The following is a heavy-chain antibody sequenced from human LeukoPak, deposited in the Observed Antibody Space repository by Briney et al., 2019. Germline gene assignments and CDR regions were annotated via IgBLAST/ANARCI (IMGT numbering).Heavy chain of an antibody. CDR2: IRSKAYGGTT. D-gene: IGHD3-3*01. Sequence: GGSLRLSCTASGFTFGDYAMSWVRQAPGKGLEWVGFIRSKAYGGTTGYAASVKGRFTISRDDSKSIAYLQMNSLKTEDTAVYYCTRDRAYYDFWSGYNLAYYFDYWGQGTLVTVSS. V-gene: IGHV3-49*04. CDR1: GFTFGDYA. CDR3: TRDRAYYDFWSGYNLAYYFDY. J-gene: IGHJ4*02.